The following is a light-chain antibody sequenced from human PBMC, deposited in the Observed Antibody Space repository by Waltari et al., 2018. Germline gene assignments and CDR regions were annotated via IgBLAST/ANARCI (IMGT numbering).Light chain of an antibody. J-gene: IGKJ4*01. V-gene: IGKV3-20*01. CDR3: QQYLSTALT. Sequence: EIVLTQSPGTLSLSPGERATLSCRASQSVSSTYLAGYQQRPGQAPRLLIYGVTSRASGIPDRFSGSGSGTDFTLTISRLEPEDFAVYYCQQYLSTALTFGGGTKVEIK. CDR1: QSVSSTY. CDR2: GVT.